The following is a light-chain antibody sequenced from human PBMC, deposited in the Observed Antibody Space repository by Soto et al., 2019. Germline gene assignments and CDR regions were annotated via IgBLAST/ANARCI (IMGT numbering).Light chain of an antibody. CDR1: QDISKY. V-gene: IGKV1-39*01. CDR2: AAS. CDR3: QQRYITTLT. Sequence: DIQMTQSPSSLSASVGDRVTITCQASQDISKYLNWYQQKPGKAPKLLIYAASTLQAGVPSRFRGSGSGTDFTFAISSLQNDDIATYYCQQRYITTLTFGGGTKVDIK. J-gene: IGKJ4*01.